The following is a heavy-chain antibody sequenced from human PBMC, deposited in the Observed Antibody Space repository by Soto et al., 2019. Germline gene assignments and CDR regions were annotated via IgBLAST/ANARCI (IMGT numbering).Heavy chain of an antibody. Sequence: ASVKVSCKASGYTFTSYGISWVRQAPGQGLEWMGWISAYNGNTNYAQKLQGRVTMTTDTSTSTAYMELRSLRSDDTAVYYCARSRGDYGDVWYFDLWGRGTLVTVSS. J-gene: IGHJ2*01. V-gene: IGHV1-18*01. D-gene: IGHD4-17*01. CDR2: ISAYNGNT. CDR3: ARSRGDYGDVWYFDL. CDR1: GYTFTSYG.